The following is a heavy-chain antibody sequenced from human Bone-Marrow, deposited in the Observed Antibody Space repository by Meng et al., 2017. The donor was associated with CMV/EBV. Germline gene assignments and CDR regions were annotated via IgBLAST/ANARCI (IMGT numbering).Heavy chain of an antibody. Sequence: GGSLRLSCVGSGFTFSSYSMSWVRKAPGKGLEWVANIKQDGSEKYYVDSVKGRFTISRDNAKNSLYLQMNSLRAEDTAVYYCARIQQLVGYFDYWGQGTLVSFSS. D-gene: IGHD6-6*01. CDR3: ARIQQLVGYFDY. V-gene: IGHV3-7*01. CDR1: GFTFSSYS. CDR2: IKQDGSEK. J-gene: IGHJ4*02.